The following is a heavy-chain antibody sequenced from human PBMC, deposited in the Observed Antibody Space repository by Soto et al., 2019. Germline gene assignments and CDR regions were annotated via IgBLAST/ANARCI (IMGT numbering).Heavy chain of an antibody. CDR1: GGSIRSTNW. CDR3: ARSDVTKALSMDV. CDR2: IYHSGST. V-gene: IGHV4-4*02. J-gene: IGHJ6*02. Sequence: PSEPRSHQCSVSGGSIRSTNWWSLVRRPPGKGLEWIGEIYHSGSTNYNPSLKSRVTISVDKSKNQFSLKLSSVTAADTAVYYCARSDVTKALSMDVWGQGNTVTVSS.